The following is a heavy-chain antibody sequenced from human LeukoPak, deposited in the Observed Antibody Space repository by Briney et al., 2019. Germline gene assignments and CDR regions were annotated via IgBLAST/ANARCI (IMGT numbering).Heavy chain of an antibody. V-gene: IGHV1-46*01. CDR1: GYTFTSNY. Sequence: ASVKVSCKASGYTFTSNYVHWVRQAPGQGLEWMGMIYPRDGSTSYAQKFQGRVTVTRDTSTSTVHMELSGLRSEDTAVYYCVRDQEGFDYWGQGTLVTVSS. J-gene: IGHJ4*02. CDR3: VRDQEGFDY. CDR2: IYPRDGST.